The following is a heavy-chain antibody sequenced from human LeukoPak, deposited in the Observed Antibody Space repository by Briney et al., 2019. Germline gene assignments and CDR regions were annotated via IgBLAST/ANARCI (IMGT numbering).Heavy chain of an antibody. D-gene: IGHD4/OR15-4a*01. J-gene: IGHJ6*02. V-gene: IGHV4-59*08. CDR3: ASATYGANYYYYYGMDV. CDR2: IYYSGST. Sequence: SETLSLTCTVSGVSIISYYWSWIRQPPGKGLEWIGNIYYSGSTNYNPSLKSRVTISVDTSKNQFSLKLSSVTAADTAVYYCASATYGANYYYYYGMDVWGQGTTVTVSS. CDR1: GVSIISYY.